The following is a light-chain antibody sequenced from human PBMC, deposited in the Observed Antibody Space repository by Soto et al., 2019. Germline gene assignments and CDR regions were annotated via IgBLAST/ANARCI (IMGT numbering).Light chain of an antibody. Sequence: IEMTQSPATLSVSPGERATLSCRATESVSNNLAWYQQKPRQAPRLLIYGASTRAPGIPARFSGSGSGTEFTLTISGLQSEDCAVYYCQQYNNWPGTFGRGTKVDIK. CDR1: ESVSNN. J-gene: IGKJ1*01. CDR3: QQYNNWPGT. CDR2: GAS. V-gene: IGKV3-15*01.